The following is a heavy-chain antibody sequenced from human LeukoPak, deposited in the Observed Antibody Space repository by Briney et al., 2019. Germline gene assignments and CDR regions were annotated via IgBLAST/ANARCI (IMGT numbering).Heavy chain of an antibody. V-gene: IGHV3-30-3*01. Sequence: GGSLRLSCAASGFTFSSYAMHWVRQAPGKGLEWVAVISYDGSNKYYADSVKGRFTISRDNSKNTLYLQMNSLRAEDTAVYYCARAAIAMVRGVPCSYWGQGTLVTVSS. CDR3: ARAAIAMVRGVPCSY. CDR1: GFTFSSYA. D-gene: IGHD3-10*01. CDR2: ISYDGSNK. J-gene: IGHJ4*02.